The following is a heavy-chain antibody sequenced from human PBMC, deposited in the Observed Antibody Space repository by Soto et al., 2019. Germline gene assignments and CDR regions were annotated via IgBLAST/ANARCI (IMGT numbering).Heavy chain of an antibody. V-gene: IGHV2-5*04. D-gene: IGHD3-16*01. J-gene: IGHJ4*02. Sequence: QITLKESGPTLIKPTETLTLTCNFSGFSLSSNGVGVACIRQSPGKALEWLALISWNDDERYSPSLTRRLTITKDISKNQVVLSMTNMDPVDPGTYYCAKVITFFQVGCPFDYWVQGSLVTVSS. CDR1: GFSLSSNGVG. CDR3: AKVITFFQVGCPFDY. CDR2: ISWNDDE.